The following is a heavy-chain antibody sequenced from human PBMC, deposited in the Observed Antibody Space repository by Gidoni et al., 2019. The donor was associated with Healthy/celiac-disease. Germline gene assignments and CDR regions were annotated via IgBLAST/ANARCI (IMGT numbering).Heavy chain of an antibody. CDR2: ISYDGSNK. V-gene: IGHV3-30*18. J-gene: IGHJ6*02. D-gene: IGHD3-10*01. CDR3: AKEYRSVVRGVILAYYGMDV. CDR1: GFTFSSYC. Sequence: QVQLVESGGGVVQPGRSLRLSGAASGFTFSSYCLHWVRQAQCKGLEWVAVISYDGSNKYYADSVKGRFTISRDNSKNTLYLQMNSLRAEDTAVYYCAKEYRSVVRGVILAYYGMDVWGQGTTVTVSS.